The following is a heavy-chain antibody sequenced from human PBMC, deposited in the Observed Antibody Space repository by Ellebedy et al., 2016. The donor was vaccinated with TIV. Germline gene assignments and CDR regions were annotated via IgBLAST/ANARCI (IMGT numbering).Heavy chain of an antibody. D-gene: IGHD2-2*01. CDR1: GGSISGTYTSYY. CDR2: IYDSGGT. J-gene: IGHJ6*02. V-gene: IGHV4-39*01. Sequence: SETLSLXXNVSGGSISGTYTSYYWGWVRQPPGKGLEWIGSIYDSGGTHYNPSLKSRVTISVDTSKDQFSLKLSSVTAADTAVYYCARFRSGIVVVPAHYGMDVWGQGTTVTVSS. CDR3: ARFRSGIVVVPAHYGMDV.